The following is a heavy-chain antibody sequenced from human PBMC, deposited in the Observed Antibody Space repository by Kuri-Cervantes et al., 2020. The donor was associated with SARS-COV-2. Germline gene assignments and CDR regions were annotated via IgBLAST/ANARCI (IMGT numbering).Heavy chain of an antibody. CDR1: GGSITTYSYY. V-gene: IGHV4-39*01. D-gene: IGHD6-19*01. Sequence: GSLRLSCTVSGGSITTYSYYWGWIRQPPGKGLEWIGRLYYSGSPYYNPSPKSRVTISIDTSKNQFSLRLSSVTAADTAVYYCVRHPPIAVADYYFDYWGQGALVTVSS. CDR2: LYYSGSP. CDR3: VRHPPIAVADYYFDY. J-gene: IGHJ4*02.